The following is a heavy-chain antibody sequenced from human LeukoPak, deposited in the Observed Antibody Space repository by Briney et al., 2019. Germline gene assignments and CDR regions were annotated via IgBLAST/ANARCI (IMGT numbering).Heavy chain of an antibody. CDR1: GFIVSNNY. CDR3: ARGRGLGVVSPYFDY. CDR2: IYGDGRT. V-gene: IGHV3-53*01. J-gene: IGHJ4*02. D-gene: IGHD3-3*01. Sequence: GGSLRLSCVVSGFIVSNNYIIWVRQAPGNGLERVSVIYGDGRTSHSASVRGRFTISRDNSKNIVSLQMNNLRAEDTAVYYCARGRGLGVVSPYFDYWGQGTLVTVSS.